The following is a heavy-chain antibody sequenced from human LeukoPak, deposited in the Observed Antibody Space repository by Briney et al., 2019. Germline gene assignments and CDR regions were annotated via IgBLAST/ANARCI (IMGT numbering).Heavy chain of an antibody. CDR2: ITGSGANT. J-gene: IGHJ6*02. V-gene: IGHV3-23*01. D-gene: IGHD3-10*01. Sequence: PGGSLRLSCAASGITFSNHAMTWVRQAPGKGLEWVSGITGSGANTYYAESVKGRFTISRDNSRNTPYLQMNSLRAEDTAVYYCARGVKVRGVNYYGMDVWGQGTTVTVSS. CDR3: ARGVKVRGVNYYGMDV. CDR1: GITFSNHA.